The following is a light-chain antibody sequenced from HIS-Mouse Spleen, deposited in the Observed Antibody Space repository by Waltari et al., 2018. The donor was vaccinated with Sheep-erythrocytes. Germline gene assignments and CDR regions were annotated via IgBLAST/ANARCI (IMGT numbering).Light chain of an antibody. CDR1: SSNIGNNY. V-gene: IGLV1-51*01. CDR3: GTWDSSLSAGV. Sequence: QSVLTQPPSVSAAPGQKVTISCSGSSSNIGNNYVSWYQQLPGTAPNLLIYDNNKRPSGIPDRFPGSKSGTSATLGITGLQTGDEADYYCGTWDSSLSAGVFGGGTKLTVL. J-gene: IGLJ2*01. CDR2: DNN.